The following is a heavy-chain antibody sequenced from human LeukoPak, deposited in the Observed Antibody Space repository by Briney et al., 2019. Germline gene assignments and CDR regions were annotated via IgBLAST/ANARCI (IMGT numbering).Heavy chain of an antibody. J-gene: IGHJ4*02. Sequence: ASVKVSCKAPGYTFTSYYMHWVRQAPGQGLEWMGIINPSGGSTSYAQKFQGRVTMTRDTSTSTVYMELSSLRSEDTAVYYCARSHTTRSEVRFLEWSLRYWGQGTLVTVSS. CDR2: INPSGGST. D-gene: IGHD3-3*01. CDR1: GYTFTSYY. CDR3: ARSHTTRSEVRFLEWSLRY. V-gene: IGHV1-46*01.